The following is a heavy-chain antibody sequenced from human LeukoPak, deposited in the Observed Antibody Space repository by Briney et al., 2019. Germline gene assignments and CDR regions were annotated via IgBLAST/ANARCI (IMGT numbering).Heavy chain of an antibody. J-gene: IGHJ6*03. Sequence: PGGSLILSCAASGFTFDSYTMNWVRQAPGKGLEWVSVIYSGGSTYYADSVKGRFTISRDNSKNTLYLQMNSLRAEDTAVYYCARMMSYPFHYYYYYYVDVWGKGTTVTISS. V-gene: IGHV3-66*01. CDR1: GFTFDSYT. CDR3: ARMMSYPFHYYYYYYVDV. D-gene: IGHD3-16*01. CDR2: IYSGGST.